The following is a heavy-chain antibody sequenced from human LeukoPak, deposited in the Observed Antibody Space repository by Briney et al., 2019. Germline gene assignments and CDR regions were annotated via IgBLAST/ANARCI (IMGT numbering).Heavy chain of an antibody. D-gene: IGHD3-10*01. V-gene: IGHV4-34*01. Sequence: SETLSLTCAVYGGSFSGYYWSWIRQPPGKGLEWIGEINHSGSTNYNPSLKSRVTISVDTSKNQFSLKLSSVTAADTAVYYCARGDRWYGPIRGYPYYFGYWGQGTLVTVSS. CDR3: ARGDRWYGPIRGYPYYFGY. CDR1: GGSFSGYY. CDR2: INHSGST. J-gene: IGHJ4*02.